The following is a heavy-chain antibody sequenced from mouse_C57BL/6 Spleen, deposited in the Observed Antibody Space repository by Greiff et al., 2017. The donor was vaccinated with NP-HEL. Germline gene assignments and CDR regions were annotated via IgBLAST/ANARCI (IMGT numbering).Heavy chain of an antibody. V-gene: IGHV1-64*01. CDR1: GYTFTSYW. D-gene: IGHD4-1*01. CDR2: IHPNSGST. CDR3: ARRDLLGSYWYFDV. J-gene: IGHJ1*03. Sequence: QVHVKQPGAELVKPGASVKLSCKASGYTFTSYWMHWVKQRPGQGLEWIGMIHPNSGSTNYNEKFKSKSTLTVDKSSSTAYMQLSSLTSEDSAVYYCARRDLLGSYWYFDVWGTGTTVTVSS.